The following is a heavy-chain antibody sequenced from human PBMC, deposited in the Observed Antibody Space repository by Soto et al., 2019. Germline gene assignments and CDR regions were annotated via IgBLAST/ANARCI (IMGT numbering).Heavy chain of an antibody. CDR3: ARDVSALDV. V-gene: IGHV3-7*01. CDR1: GVTFSNYW. Sequence: GESLKISCATSGVTFSNYWMSWVRQAPGKGLEWVAYIKKDGTTKDYVDSVRGRFTVSRDNAKNSLYLQMNSLRAEDTAVYYCARDVSALDVWGQGTLVTVSS. CDR2: IKKDGTTK. J-gene: IGHJ4*02.